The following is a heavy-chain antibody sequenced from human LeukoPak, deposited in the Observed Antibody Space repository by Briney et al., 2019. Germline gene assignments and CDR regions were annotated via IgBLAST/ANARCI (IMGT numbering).Heavy chain of an antibody. J-gene: IGHJ5*02. CDR2: INPSGSST. V-gene: IGHV1-46*01. CDR3: ARDNSVGDTAWWFDP. Sequence: ASLKVSCKASGYTFTSYYMHCVRQAPEQRLEWMGLINPSGSSTSYAQKFQGRLSLTRDMSTSTDYMELSSLRSEDTAVYYCARDNSVGDTAWWFDPWGQGTLVTVSS. D-gene: IGHD1-26*01. CDR1: GYTFTSYY.